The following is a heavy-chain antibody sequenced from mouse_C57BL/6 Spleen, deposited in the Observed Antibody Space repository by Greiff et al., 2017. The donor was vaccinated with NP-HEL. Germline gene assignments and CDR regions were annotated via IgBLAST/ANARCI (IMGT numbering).Heavy chain of an antibody. V-gene: IGHV5-17*01. J-gene: IGHJ3*01. CDR1: GFTFSDYG. CDR2: ISSGSSTI. Sequence: EVKLVESGGGLVKPGGSLKLSCAASGFTFSDYGMHWVRQAPEKGLEWVAYISSGSSTIYYADKVKGRFTISRDNAKNTLFLQMTSLRSEDTAMYYCASVMPGSSYSWFAYWGQGTLVTVSA. D-gene: IGHD1-1*01. CDR3: ASVMPGSSYSWFAY.